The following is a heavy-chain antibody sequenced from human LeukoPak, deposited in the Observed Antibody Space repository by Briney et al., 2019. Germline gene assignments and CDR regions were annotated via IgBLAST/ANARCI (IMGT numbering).Heavy chain of an antibody. CDR1: GYTFTSYG. CDR2: ISAYNGNT. D-gene: IGHD6-25*01. CDR3: ARAAAGNYYYYYMDV. V-gene: IGHV1-18*01. J-gene: IGHJ6*03. Sequence: GASVKVSCKASGYTFTSYGISWVRQAPGQGLEWMGWISAYNGNTNYAQKFQGRVTITTDESTSTAYMELSSLRSEDTAVYYCARAAAGNYYYYYMDVWGKGTTVTVSS.